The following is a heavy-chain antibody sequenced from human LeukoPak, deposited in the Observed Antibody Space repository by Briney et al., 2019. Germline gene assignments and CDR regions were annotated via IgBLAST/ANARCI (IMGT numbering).Heavy chain of an antibody. V-gene: IGHV3-21*01. J-gene: IGHJ6*03. Sequence: GGSLRLSCAASGFTFSSYSMNWVRQAPGKGLEWVSSISSSSSYIYYADSVKGRFTISRDNAKNSLYLQMNSLRAEDTAVYYCARDGGSYGDPNRAGAYYYMDVWGKGTTVTVSS. CDR1: GFTFSSYS. CDR3: ARDGGSYGDPNRAGAYYYMDV. D-gene: IGHD1-26*01. CDR2: ISSSSSYI.